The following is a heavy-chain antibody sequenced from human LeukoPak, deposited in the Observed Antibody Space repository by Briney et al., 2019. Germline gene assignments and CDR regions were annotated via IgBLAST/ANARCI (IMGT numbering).Heavy chain of an antibody. CDR2: IWYDGSNK. CDR3: AKGTMVRGVGIDY. V-gene: IGHV3-33*06. J-gene: IGHJ4*02. D-gene: IGHD3-10*01. CDR1: GYIFTSYY. Sequence: SCKASGYIFTSYYMHWVRQAPGKGLEWVAVIWYDGSNKYYADSVKGRFTISRDNSKNTLYLQMNSLRAEDTAVYYCAKGTMVRGVGIDYWGQGTLVTVSS.